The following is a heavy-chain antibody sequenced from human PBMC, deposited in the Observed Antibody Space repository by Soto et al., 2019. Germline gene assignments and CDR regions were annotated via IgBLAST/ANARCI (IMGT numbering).Heavy chain of an antibody. Sequence: GAPVKLSCKTSGGTFSSYAISWVRQAPGQGLEWMGGIIPIFGTANYAQKFQGRVTITADESTSTAYMELSSLRSEDSAVYYCAARTAAAGKFDYWGQGTLVTV. CDR1: GGTFSSYA. CDR3: AARTAAAGKFDY. V-gene: IGHV1-69*13. D-gene: IGHD6-13*01. CDR2: IIPIFGTA. J-gene: IGHJ4*02.